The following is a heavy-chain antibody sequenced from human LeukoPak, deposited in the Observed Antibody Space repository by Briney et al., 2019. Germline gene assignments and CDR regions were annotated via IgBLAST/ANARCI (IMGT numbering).Heavy chain of an antibody. CDR1: GGSITSFC. J-gene: IGHJ4*02. Sequence: SETLSLTCTVSGGSITSFCWSWLRQPPGKGLEWIGYIRDSGTTNYNPSLKSRVTILVDTSKNQFSLRLSSVTAADTAVYYCARGTINAGIFDYWGQGTLATVSS. CDR2: IRDSGTT. V-gene: IGHV4-59*01. CDR3: ARGTINAGIFDY.